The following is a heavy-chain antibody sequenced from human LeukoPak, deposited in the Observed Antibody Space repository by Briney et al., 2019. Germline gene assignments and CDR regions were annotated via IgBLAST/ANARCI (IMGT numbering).Heavy chain of an antibody. J-gene: IGHJ4*02. Sequence: SETLSLTCTVSGGSTSSYYWSWIRQPPGKGLEWIGYIYYSGSTKYNPSLKSRVTISVDMSKNRFSLKLSSVTAADTAVYYCARRGIAAAGYDYWGQGTLVTVSS. CDR1: GGSTSSYY. V-gene: IGHV4-59*08. CDR2: IYYSGST. CDR3: ARRGIAAAGYDY. D-gene: IGHD6-13*01.